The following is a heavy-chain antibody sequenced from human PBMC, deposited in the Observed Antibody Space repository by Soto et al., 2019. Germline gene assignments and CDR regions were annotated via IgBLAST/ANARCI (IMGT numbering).Heavy chain of an antibody. D-gene: IGHD5-12*01. CDR1: GDSFSNYA. CDR2: IVPIFGTR. V-gene: IGHV1-69*12. J-gene: IGHJ4*02. CDR3: ARDGDSGTYEY. Sequence: QVQLVQSGAEVKKPGSSVKVSCKASGDSFSNYAMSWVRQAPGQGLEWMGGIVPIFGTRNYAQKFQGRVNIIADESTSTAYMELSSLRSDDTAVYYCARDGDSGTYEYWGQGTLVTVSS.